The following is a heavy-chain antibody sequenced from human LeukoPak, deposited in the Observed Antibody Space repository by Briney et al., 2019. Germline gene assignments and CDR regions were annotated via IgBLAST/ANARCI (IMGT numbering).Heavy chain of an antibody. Sequence: PSETLSLTCTVSGGSISSGGYYWSWIRQPAGKGLEWIGRIYTSGSTSYNPSLKSRVTISVDTSKNQFSLKLSSVTAADTAVYYCARVPYNWNYGYFDYWGQGTLVTVSS. D-gene: IGHD1-7*01. CDR3: ARVPYNWNYGYFDY. CDR1: GGSISSGGYY. V-gene: IGHV4-61*02. J-gene: IGHJ4*02. CDR2: IYTSGST.